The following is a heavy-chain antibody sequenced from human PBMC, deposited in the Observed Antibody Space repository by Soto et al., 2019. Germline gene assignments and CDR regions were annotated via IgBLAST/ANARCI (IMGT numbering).Heavy chain of an antibody. CDR1: GGTFSSYA. D-gene: IGHD1-1*01. CDR2: IIPIFGTA. CDR3: AVRYGWDYYYGMDV. Sequence: SVKVSCKASGGTFSSYAISWVRQAPGQGLECMGGIIPIFGTANYAQKFQGRVTITADESTSTAYMELSSLRSEDTAVYYCAVRYGWDYYYGMDVWGQGTTVTVSS. J-gene: IGHJ6*02. V-gene: IGHV1-69*13.